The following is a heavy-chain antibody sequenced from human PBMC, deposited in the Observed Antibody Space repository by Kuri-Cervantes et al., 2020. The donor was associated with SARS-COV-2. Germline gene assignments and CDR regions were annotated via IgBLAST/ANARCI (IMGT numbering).Heavy chain of an antibody. J-gene: IGHJ5*02. CDR2: IYYSGST. CDR1: GGSISSSSYY. CDR3: ARHVPDWLLNWSDP. D-gene: IGHD3-9*01. V-gene: IGHV4-39*01. Sequence: SETLSLTCTVSGGSISSSSYYWGWIRQPPGKGLEWIGSIYYSGSTYYNPSLKSRVTISVDTSKNQFSLKLSSVTAADTAVYYCARHVPDWLLNWSDPWGQGTLVTVSS.